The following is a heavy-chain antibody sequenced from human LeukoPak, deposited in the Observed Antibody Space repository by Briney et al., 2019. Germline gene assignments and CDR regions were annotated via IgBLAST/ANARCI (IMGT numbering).Heavy chain of an antibody. D-gene: IGHD2-2*01. J-gene: IGHJ6*03. CDR3: ACCSSTSCWYYMDV. CDR1: GGSISSGSYY. Sequence: SQTLSLTCTVSGGSISSGSYYWSWIRQPAGKGLEWIGRIYTSGSTNYNPSLKSRVTISVDTSKNQFSLKLSSVTAADTAVYYYACCSSTSCWYYMDVWGKGTTVTVSS. CDR2: IYTSGST. V-gene: IGHV4-61*02.